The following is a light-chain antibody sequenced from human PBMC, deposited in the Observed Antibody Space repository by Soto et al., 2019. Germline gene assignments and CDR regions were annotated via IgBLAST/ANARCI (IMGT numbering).Light chain of an antibody. V-gene: IGKV1-39*01. CDR3: QQSHSAPLT. J-gene: IGKJ4*01. CDR1: QSISSH. CDR2: AAS. Sequence: QMTQSPSSLFASVGDRVTITCRASQSISSHLNWYQQKLGQTPRLLIYAASTLQSEVPPRFSGSGSGTEFTLTISGLQREDFATYYCQQSHSAPLTFGGGTKIQI.